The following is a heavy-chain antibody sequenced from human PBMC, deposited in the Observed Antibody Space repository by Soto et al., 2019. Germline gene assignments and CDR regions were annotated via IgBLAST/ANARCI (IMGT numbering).Heavy chain of an antibody. J-gene: IGHJ4*02. D-gene: IGHD3-3*01. CDR2: VYRTRST. Sequence: PSETLSLTCAVSGYSISSGYYWGWIRQPPGQGLEWIGFVYRTRSTYYSPSLKSRLTISIDTSNNRFSLKLRSVTAADTAVYYFAKGGDSWNGYFDYLGPGNLVNLSS. CDR1: GYSISSGYY. V-gene: IGHV4-38-2*01. CDR3: AKGGDSWNGYFDY.